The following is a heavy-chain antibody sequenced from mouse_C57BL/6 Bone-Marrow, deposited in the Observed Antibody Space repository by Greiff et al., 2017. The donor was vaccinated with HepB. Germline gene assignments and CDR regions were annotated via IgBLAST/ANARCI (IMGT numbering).Heavy chain of an antibody. Sequence: EVQLQESGAELVRPGASVKLSCTASGFNIKDDYMHWVKQRPEQGLEWIGWIDPENGDTEYASKFQGKATITADTSSNTAYLQLSSLTSEDTAVYYCTFYDGFHFDYWGQGTTLTVSS. D-gene: IGHD2-3*01. J-gene: IGHJ2*01. CDR2: IDPENGDT. CDR1: GFNIKDDY. CDR3: TFYDGFHFDY. V-gene: IGHV14-4*01.